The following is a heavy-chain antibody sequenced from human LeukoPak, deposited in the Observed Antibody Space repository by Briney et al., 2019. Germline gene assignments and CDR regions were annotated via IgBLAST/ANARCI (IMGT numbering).Heavy chain of an antibody. V-gene: IGHV3-21*01. CDR3: ARDQQWFGELLYGMDV. CDR1: GFTFSSHS. J-gene: IGHJ6*04. Sequence: GGSLRLSCAASGFTFSSHSMNWVRQAPGKGLEWVSSISSSSSYIYYADSVKGRSTISRDNAKNSLYLQMNSLRAEDTAVYYCARDQQWFGELLYGMDVWGKGTTVTVSS. D-gene: IGHD3-10*01. CDR2: ISSSSSYI.